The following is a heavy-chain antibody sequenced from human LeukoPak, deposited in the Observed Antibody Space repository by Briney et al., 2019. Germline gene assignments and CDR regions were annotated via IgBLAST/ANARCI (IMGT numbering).Heavy chain of an antibody. CDR1: GGSISSGGYY. V-gene: IGHV4-61*08. CDR2: IYYSGST. Sequence: SETLSLTCTVSGGSISSGGYYWSWIRQHPGKGLEWIGYIYYSGSTNYNPSLKSRVTISVDTSKNQFSLKLSSVTAADTAVYYCARSGDIVVVPAVGAPEYFQHWGQGTLVTVSS. D-gene: IGHD2-2*01. CDR3: ARSGDIVVVPAVGAPEYFQH. J-gene: IGHJ1*01.